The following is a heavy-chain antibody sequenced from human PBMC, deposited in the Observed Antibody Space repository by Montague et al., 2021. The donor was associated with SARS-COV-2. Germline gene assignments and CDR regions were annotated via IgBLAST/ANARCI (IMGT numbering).Heavy chain of an antibody. CDR2: IHHTGGS. CDR1: GASLAGGYW. D-gene: IGHD1-1*01. J-gene: IGHJ5*02. Sequence: SETLSLTCAVSGASLAGGYWWSWVRQSPGKGLEWIAEIHHTGGSNYNPSLVSRVTIFLDHSKNHLTLTLSSVIAADTAMYYCASHPVWQQLCTWGQGTLVTVSA. CDR3: ASHPVWQQLCT. V-gene: IGHV4-4*02.